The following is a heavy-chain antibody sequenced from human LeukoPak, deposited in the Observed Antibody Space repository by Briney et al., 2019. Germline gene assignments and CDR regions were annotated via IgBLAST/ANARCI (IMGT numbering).Heavy chain of an antibody. CDR1: GGTFSSYA. D-gene: IGHD6-19*01. J-gene: IGHJ4*02. CDR3: ARQKRDLSGWYQFDY. V-gene: IGHV1-69*13. CDR2: TIPIFGTA. Sequence: SVKVSCKASGGTFSSYAISWVRQAPGQGLEWMGGTIPIFGTANYAQKFQGRVTITADESTSTAYMELSSLRSEDTAVYYCARQKRDLSGWYQFDYWGQGTLVTVSS.